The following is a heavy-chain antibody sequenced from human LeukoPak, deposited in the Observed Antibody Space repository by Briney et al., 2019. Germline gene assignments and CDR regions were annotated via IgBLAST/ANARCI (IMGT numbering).Heavy chain of an antibody. CDR3: ARSRTYYYDSSGYYRPVGYYGMDV. J-gene: IGHJ6*02. CDR1: GFTFSSYA. CDR2: ISSNGGST. Sequence: GGSLRLSCAASGFTFSSYAMHWVRQAPGKGLEYVSAISSNGGSTYYANSVKGRFTISRDNSKNTLYLQMGSLRAEDMAVYYCARSRTYYYDSSGYYRPVGYYGMDVWGQGTTVTVSS. D-gene: IGHD3-22*01. V-gene: IGHV3-64*01.